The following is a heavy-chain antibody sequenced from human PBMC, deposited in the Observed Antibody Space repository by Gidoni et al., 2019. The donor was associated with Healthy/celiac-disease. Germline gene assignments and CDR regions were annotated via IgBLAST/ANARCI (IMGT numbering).Heavy chain of an antibody. CDR1: ISSYY. CDR3: ARGGAAFDI. J-gene: IGHJ3*02. V-gene: IGHV4-59*01. CDR2: IYYSGST. Sequence: ISSYYWSWIRQPPGKGLEWIGYIYYSGSTNYNPSLKSRVTISVDTSKNQFSLKLSSVTAADTAVYYWARGGAAFDIWGQGTMVTVSS. D-gene: IGHD1-26*01.